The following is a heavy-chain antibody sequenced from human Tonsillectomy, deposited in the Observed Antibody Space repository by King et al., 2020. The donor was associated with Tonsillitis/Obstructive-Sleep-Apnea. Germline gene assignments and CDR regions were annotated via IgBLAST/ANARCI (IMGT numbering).Heavy chain of an antibody. J-gene: IGHJ5*02. CDR1: GGSISRSSYY. CDR3: ALLGTWFDP. CDR2: IYYSGST. Sequence: LQLQESGPGLVKPSETLFLTCTVSGGSISRSSYYWGWSRQPPGKGLEWIGSIYYSGSTYYNPSLKSRVTISVDKSKNQFSLKLSSVTAADTAVYYCALLGTWFDPWGQGTLVTVSS. D-gene: IGHD2-21*01. V-gene: IGHV4-39*01.